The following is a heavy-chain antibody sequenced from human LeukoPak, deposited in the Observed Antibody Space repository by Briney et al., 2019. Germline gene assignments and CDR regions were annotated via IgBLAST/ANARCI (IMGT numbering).Heavy chain of an antibody. CDR3: ATEECSSTSCYPFDP. V-gene: IGHV4-59*08. CDR2: IYYSGST. CDR1: GGSISSYY. Sequence: SETLSLTCTVSGGSISSYYWSWIRQPPGKGLEWIGYIYYSGSTNYHPSLKSRPTISVDTSKNQFSLKLSSVTAADTAVYYCATEECSSTSCYPFDPWGQGTLVTVSS. D-gene: IGHD2-2*01. J-gene: IGHJ5*02.